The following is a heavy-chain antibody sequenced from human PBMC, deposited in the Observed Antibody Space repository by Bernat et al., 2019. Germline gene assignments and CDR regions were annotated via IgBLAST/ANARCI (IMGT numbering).Heavy chain of an antibody. CDR2: IYSGGST. J-gene: IGHJ6*02. CDR3: ASRTVVPRLDYYYYGMDV. V-gene: IGHV3-53*02. D-gene: IGHD4-23*01. Sequence: EVQLVETGGGLIQPGGSLRLSCAASGFTVSSNYMSWVRQAPGKGLEWVSVIYSGGSTYYAGSVKGRFTISRDNSKNTLYLQMNSLRAEDTAVYYCASRTVVPRLDYYYYGMDVWGQGTTVTVSS. CDR1: GFTVSSNY.